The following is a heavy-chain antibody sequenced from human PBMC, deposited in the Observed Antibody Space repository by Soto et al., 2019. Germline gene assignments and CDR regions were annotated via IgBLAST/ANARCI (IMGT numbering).Heavy chain of an antibody. D-gene: IGHD3-3*01. J-gene: IGHJ6*02. CDR1: GSTFSSSE. CDR3: ASVNLRFSYCIDV. V-gene: IGHV3-48*03. CDR2: ISKSGTVI. Sequence: PGGCLRLSCAASGSTFSSSEMHWVRQAPGKGLEWVSYISKSGTVIYYADSVKGRFTISRDNAKNLLYLQMNSLRAEDTAVYFCASVNLRFSYCIDVCG.